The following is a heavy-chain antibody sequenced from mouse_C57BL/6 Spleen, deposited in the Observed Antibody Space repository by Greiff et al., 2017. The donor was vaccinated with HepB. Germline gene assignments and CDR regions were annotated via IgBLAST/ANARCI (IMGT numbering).Heavy chain of an antibody. J-gene: IGHJ4*01. V-gene: IGHV5-17*01. CDR3: ARGLPQYYYAMDY. CDR2: ISSGSSTI. D-gene: IGHD3-1*01. Sequence: EVQGVESGGGLVKPGGSLKLSCAASGFTFSDYGMHWVRQAPEKGLEWVAYISSGSSTIYYADTVKGRYTISRDNAKNTLFLQMTSLRSEDTAMYYCARGLPQYYYAMDYWGQGTSVTVSS. CDR1: GFTFSDYG.